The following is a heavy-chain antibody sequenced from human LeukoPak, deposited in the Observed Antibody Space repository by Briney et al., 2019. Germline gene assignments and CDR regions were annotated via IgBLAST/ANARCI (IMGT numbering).Heavy chain of an antibody. J-gene: IGHJ4*02. V-gene: IGHV4-61*01. CDR1: GDSVSSNTYY. D-gene: IGHD6-19*01. Sequence: SETLSLTCTVSGDSVSSNTYYWSWIRQAPGKGLEWIGYLYPSGSTHYSPSLKSRVTISVDTSKNQFSLKLSSVTAADTAVYYCARAVAYFDYWGQGTLVTVSS. CDR2: LYPSGST. CDR3: ARAVAYFDY.